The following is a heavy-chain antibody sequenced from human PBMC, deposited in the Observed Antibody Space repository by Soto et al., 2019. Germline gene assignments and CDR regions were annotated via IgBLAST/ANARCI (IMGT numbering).Heavy chain of an antibody. Sequence: QVHLVESGGGVVQPGRSLRLSCAASEFTFSSYAMHWVRQAPGKGLEWVAIIWSDETTKFYADSLKGRFTISRDDSKNTLYLQMNSLRVEDTAVYYCARDSGPPRVTIFGVAPGYLKHWGQGTLVTVSA. CDR3: ARDSGPPRVTIFGVAPGYLKH. CDR2: IWSDETTK. J-gene: IGHJ1*01. CDR1: EFTFSSYA. V-gene: IGHV3-33*01. D-gene: IGHD3-3*01.